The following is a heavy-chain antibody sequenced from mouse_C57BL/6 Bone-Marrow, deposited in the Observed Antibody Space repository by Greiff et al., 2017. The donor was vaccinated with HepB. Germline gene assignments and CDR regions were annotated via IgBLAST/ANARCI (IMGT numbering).Heavy chain of an antibody. CDR2: INPGSGGT. V-gene: IGHV1-54*01. Sequence: VQLQQSGAELVRPGTSVKVSCKASGYAFTNYLIEWVKQRPGQGLEWIGVINPGSGGTNYNEKFKGKATLTAEKSSSTAYMQLSSLTSEDSAVYFCARPSPTVVGAMDYWGRGTSVTVSS. J-gene: IGHJ4*01. D-gene: IGHD1-1*01. CDR3: ARPSPTVVGAMDY. CDR1: GYAFTNYL.